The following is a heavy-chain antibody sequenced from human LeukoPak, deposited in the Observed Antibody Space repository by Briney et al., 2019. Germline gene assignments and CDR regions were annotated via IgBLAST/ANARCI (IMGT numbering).Heavy chain of an antibody. D-gene: IGHD3-9*01. V-gene: IGHV1-69*13. CDR1: GGTFSSYA. J-gene: IGHJ5*02. CDR2: IIPIFGTA. CDR3: ARLNYDILTGYGMRGGWFDP. Sequence: ASVKVSCKASGGTFSSYAISWVRQAPGQGLEWMGGIIPIFGTANYAQKFQGRVTITADESTSTAYMELSSLRSEDTAVYYCARLNYDILTGYGMRGGWFDPWGQGTLVTVSS.